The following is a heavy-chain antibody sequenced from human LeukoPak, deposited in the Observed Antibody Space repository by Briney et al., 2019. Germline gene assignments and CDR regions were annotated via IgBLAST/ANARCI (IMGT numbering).Heavy chain of an antibody. CDR1: GGSISSGSYY. Sequence: SETLSLTCTVSGGSISSGSYYWSWIRQPAGKGLEWIGRIYTSGSTNYNPSLKSRVTISVDTSKNQFSLKLSSVTAADTAVYYCARDRGGSGWYYFDYWGQGTLVTVSS. D-gene: IGHD6-19*01. V-gene: IGHV4-61*02. J-gene: IGHJ4*02. CDR3: ARDRGGSGWYYFDY. CDR2: IYTSGST.